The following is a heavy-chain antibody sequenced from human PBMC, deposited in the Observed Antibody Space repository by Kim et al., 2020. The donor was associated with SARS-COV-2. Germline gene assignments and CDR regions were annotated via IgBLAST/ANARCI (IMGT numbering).Heavy chain of an antibody. Sequence: GGSLRLSCAASGFTFSGSAMHWVRQASGKGLEWVGRIRSKANSYATAYAASVKGRFTISRDDSKNTAYLQMNSLKTEDTAVYYCTRGRSLYSSSWYDWFDPWGQGTLVTVSS. CDR3: TRGRSLYSSSWYDWFDP. CDR2: IRSKANSYAT. J-gene: IGHJ5*02. V-gene: IGHV3-73*01. CDR1: GFTFSGSA. D-gene: IGHD6-13*01.